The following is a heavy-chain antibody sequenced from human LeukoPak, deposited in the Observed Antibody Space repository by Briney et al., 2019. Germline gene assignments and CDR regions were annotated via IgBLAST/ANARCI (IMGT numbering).Heavy chain of an antibody. CDR2: LSGSGGNT. CDR1: GFTFSSYA. J-gene: IGHJ4*02. D-gene: IGHD2-15*01. Sequence: GGSLRLSCAASGFTFSSYAMSWVRQAPGKGLEWVSSLSGSGGNTYYADSVKGRFTISRDNSKNSLYLQMNSLRAEDTAVYYCAKTVLAATAYWGQGTLVTVSS. V-gene: IGHV3-23*01. CDR3: AKTVLAATAY.